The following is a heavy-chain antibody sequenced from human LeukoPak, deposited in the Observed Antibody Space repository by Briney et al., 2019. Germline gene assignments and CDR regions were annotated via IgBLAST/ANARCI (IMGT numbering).Heavy chain of an antibody. J-gene: IGHJ4*02. D-gene: IGHD5-12*01. CDR1: GFTFSTYS. CDR2: ISSSSYYI. V-gene: IGHV3-21*01. CDR3: ARELGYGPRSLPDY. Sequence: PGGSLRLSCAASGFTFSTYSMNWVRQAPGKGLEWVSSISSSSYYIYYADSVKGRFTISRDNAKNSLYLQMNSPRAEDTAVYYCARELGYGPRSLPDYWGQGTLVTVSS.